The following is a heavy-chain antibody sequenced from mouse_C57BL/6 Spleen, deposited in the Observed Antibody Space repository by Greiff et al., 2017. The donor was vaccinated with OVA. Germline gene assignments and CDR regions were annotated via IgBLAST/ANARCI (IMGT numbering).Heavy chain of an antibody. D-gene: IGHD1-1*01. J-gene: IGHJ2*01. V-gene: IGHV1-62-2*01. CDR2: FYPGSGSI. CDR3: ARHEERAITTVVGFDY. CDR1: GYTFTEYT. Sequence: LQESGAELVKPGASVKLSCKASGYTFTEYTIHWVKQRSGQGLEWIGWFYPGSGSIKYNEKFKDNATLTADKSSSTVYMELSRLTSEDSAVYFGARHEERAITTVVGFDYWGQGTTLTVSS.